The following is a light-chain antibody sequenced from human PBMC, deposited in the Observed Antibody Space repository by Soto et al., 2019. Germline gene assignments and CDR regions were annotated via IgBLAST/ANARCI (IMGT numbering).Light chain of an antibody. CDR2: DDS. J-gene: IGLJ1*01. CDR3: SSYTSSSTLNYV. CDR1: SSDVGGYNY. V-gene: IGLV2-14*01. Sequence: QSALTQPASVSGSPGQSITISCTGTSSDVGGYNYVSWYQQHPGKAPKLMLYDDSTRPSGVSNRFAGSKSGNTASLSISGLQAEDEADYYCSSYTSSSTLNYVFATGTKLTFL.